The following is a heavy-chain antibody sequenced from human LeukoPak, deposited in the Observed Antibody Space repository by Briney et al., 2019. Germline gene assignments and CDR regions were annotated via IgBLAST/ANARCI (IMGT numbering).Heavy chain of an antibody. J-gene: IGHJ4*02. V-gene: IGHV3-23*01. CDR1: GFTFSNHG. CDR3: AKGLAVAGHFDY. D-gene: IGHD6-19*01. CDR2: ISGSGGST. Sequence: GWSLRLSCAASGFTFSNHGMHWVRQAPGKGLEWVSAISGSGGSTYYADSVKGRFTISRDKSKNTLYLRMNSLRAEDTAVYYCAKGLAVAGHFDYWGQGTLVTVSS.